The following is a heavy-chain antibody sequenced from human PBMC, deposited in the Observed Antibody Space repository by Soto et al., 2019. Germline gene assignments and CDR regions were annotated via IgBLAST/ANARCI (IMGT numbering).Heavy chain of an antibody. Sequence: GGSLRLSCAASGFTLSSHGMQWVRQAPGKGLEWVAVVSYDGGTKYYADSVKGRFTISRDNSKNTLFLQMSSLRAEDTAIYYLASDSGYGSGASVNHYLHYWGQGTLVTLSS. CDR2: VSYDGGTK. CDR3: ASDSGYGSGASVNHYLHY. J-gene: IGHJ4*02. CDR1: GFTLSSHG. D-gene: IGHD3-10*01. V-gene: IGHV3-30*03.